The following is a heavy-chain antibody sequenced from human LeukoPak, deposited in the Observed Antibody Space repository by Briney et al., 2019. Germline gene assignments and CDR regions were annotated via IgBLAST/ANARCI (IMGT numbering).Heavy chain of an antibody. D-gene: IGHD3-10*01. CDR2: IYTSGST. CDR1: GGSISSYY. CDR3: ARGQDYYGSGSHGWFDP. Sequence: SETLSLTCTVSGGSISSYYWSWIRQPAGKGLEWIGRIYTSGSTNYNPSLKSRVTTSVDTSKNQFSLKLSSVTAADTAVYYCARGQDYYGSGSHGWFDPWGQGTLVTVSS. V-gene: IGHV4-4*07. J-gene: IGHJ5*02.